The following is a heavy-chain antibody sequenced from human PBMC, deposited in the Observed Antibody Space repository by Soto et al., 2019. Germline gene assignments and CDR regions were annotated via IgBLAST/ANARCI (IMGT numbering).Heavy chain of an antibody. D-gene: IGHD1-26*01. V-gene: IGHV3-21*01. J-gene: IGHJ4*02. CDR3: ARPFIVGSTTLGY. CDR2: ITRDSNHI. Sequence: EVQLVESGGGLVQPGGSPRLSCAASGFTFTAYTINWVRQAPGKGLEWVASITRDSNHIYFADSVKGRFTLSRDNAKNSVYLQMNSLRVEDTAIYFCARPFIVGSTTLGYWGQGTLVTVSS. CDR1: GFTFTAYT.